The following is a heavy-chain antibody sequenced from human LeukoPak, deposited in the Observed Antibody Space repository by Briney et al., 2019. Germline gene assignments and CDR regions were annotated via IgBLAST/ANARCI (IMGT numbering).Heavy chain of an antibody. CDR2: SYHSGST. V-gene: IGHV4-38-2*02. J-gene: IGHJ3*02. CDR1: GYSISSGDY. D-gene: IGHD3-22*01. CDR3: ARAEFDSSGYYLINAFDI. Sequence: SETLSLTCTVSGYSISSGDYWGWIRQPPGKGLEWIGSSYHSGSTYYNPSLKSRVTISLDTAKNKFSLKLSSVTAADTAVYYCARAEFDSSGYYLINAFDIWGQGTMVTVSS.